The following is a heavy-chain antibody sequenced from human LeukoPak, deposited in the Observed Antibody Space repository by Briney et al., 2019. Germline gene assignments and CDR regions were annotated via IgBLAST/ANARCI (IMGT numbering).Heavy chain of an antibody. D-gene: IGHD6-13*01. Sequence: GGSLRLSCAASGFTFSSYAMSWVRQAPGKGLEWVSAIGTPGDTYYPGSVKGRFTISRENAKNSLYLQMNSLRAGDTAVYYCARGIGSSSRTYYYYYYGMDVWGQGTTVTVSS. J-gene: IGHJ6*02. CDR3: ARGIGSSSRTYYYYYYGMDV. V-gene: IGHV3-13*01. CDR2: IGTPGDT. CDR1: GFTFSSYA.